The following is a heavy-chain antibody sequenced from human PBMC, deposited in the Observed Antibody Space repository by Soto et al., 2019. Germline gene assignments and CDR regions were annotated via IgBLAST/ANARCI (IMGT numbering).Heavy chain of an antibody. V-gene: IGHV4-31*03. CDR2: IYYSGST. J-gene: IGHJ5*02. CDR3: ARAGYSYASEFDP. CDR1: GGSISSGGYY. D-gene: IGHD5-18*01. Sequence: PSETLALTCTVSGGSISSGGYYWSWIRQHPGKGLEWIGYIYYSGSTYYNPSLKSRATISVDTSKNQFSLKLSSVTAADTAVYYCARAGYSYASEFDPWGQGTLVTVSS.